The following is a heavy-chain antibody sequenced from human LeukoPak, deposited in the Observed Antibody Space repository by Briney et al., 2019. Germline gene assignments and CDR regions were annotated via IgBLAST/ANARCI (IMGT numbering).Heavy chain of an antibody. V-gene: IGHV3-23*01. CDR1: GFTFSSYA. CDR3: AKVGTTATTMYYFDN. D-gene: IGHD4-11*01. CDR2: ISGSGGST. J-gene: IGHJ4*02. Sequence: GGSLRLSCAASGFTFSSYAMSWVRQAPGKGLEWVSAISGSGGSTYYADSVKGRFTISRDNSKNTLFLQMNSLRAEDTAVYYCAKVGTTATTMYYFDNWGQGTLVTVSS.